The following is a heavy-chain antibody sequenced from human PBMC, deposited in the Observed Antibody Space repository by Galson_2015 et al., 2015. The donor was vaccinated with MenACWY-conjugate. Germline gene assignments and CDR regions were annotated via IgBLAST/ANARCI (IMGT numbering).Heavy chain of an antibody. V-gene: IGHV3-7*03. D-gene: IGHD2-2*01. CDR2: IKQDGSEK. J-gene: IGHJ4*02. CDR3: ARDSGCSSTSCIYYLDY. Sequence: SLRLSCAASGFTFSSYWMSWVRQAPGKGLEWVANIKQDGSEKYYVDSVKGRFTISRDNAKNSLYLQMNSLRAEDTAVYYCARDSGCSSTSCIYYLDYWGQGTLVTVS. CDR1: GFTFSSYW.